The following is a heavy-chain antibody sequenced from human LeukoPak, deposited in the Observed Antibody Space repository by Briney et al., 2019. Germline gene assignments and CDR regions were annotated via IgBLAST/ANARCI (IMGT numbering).Heavy chain of an antibody. CDR3: AREDILTGLFDY. CDR2: ISSSSSYI. D-gene: IGHD3-9*01. CDR1: GFTFSSYS. Sequence: PGGSLRLSCAASGFTFSSYSMSWVRQAPGKGLEWVSSISSSSSYIYYADSVKGRFTISRDNAKNSLYLQMNSLRAEDTAVYYCAREDILTGLFDYWGQGTLVTVSS. J-gene: IGHJ4*02. V-gene: IGHV3-21*01.